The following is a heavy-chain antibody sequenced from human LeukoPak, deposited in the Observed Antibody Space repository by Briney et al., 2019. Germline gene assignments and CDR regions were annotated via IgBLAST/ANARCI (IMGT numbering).Heavy chain of an antibody. CDR1: GYTFTGYY. Sequence: SVEVSCKASGYTFTGYYMHWVRQAPGQGLEWMGWINPNSGGKNYAQKFQGRVTMTRDTSISTAYMELSRLRSDDTAVYYCARARRGVYNWFDPWGQGTLVTVSS. D-gene: IGHD3-10*01. CDR3: ARARRGVYNWFDP. CDR2: INPNSGGK. J-gene: IGHJ5*02. V-gene: IGHV1-2*02.